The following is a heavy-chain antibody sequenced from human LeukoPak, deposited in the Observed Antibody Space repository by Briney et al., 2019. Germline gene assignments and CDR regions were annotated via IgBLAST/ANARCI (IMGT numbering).Heavy chain of an antibody. CDR1: GFTFSSYS. CDR3: ARDRGSGSPPFDY. D-gene: IGHD3-10*01. Sequence: GGSLRLSCAASGFTFSSYSMNWVRQAPGKGLEWVSSISSSSSYIYYADSVKGRFTISRDNAKNSLYLQMNSLRAEDTAVYYCARDRGSGSPPFDYWGQGTLVTVSS. CDR2: ISSSSSYI. J-gene: IGHJ4*02. V-gene: IGHV3-21*01.